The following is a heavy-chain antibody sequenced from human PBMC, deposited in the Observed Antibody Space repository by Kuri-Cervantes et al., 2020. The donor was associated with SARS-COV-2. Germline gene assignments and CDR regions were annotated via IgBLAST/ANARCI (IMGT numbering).Heavy chain of an antibody. CDR2: INWNGGST. V-gene: IGHV3-20*04. D-gene: IGHD1-1*01. Sequence: GGSLRLSCAASGFTFDDYGMSWVRQAPGKGLEWVSGINWNGGSTGYADSVKGRFTISRGNAKNSLYLQMNVLRSEDTALYYCVKGQTGTTLSLDNWGQGTLVTVSS. CDR1: GFTFDDYG. J-gene: IGHJ4*02. CDR3: VKGQTGTTLSLDN.